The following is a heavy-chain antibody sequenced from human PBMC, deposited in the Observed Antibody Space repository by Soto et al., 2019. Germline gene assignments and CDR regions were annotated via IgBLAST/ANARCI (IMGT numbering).Heavy chain of an antibody. CDR3: ARVKCSSTSCYTNYYYGMDV. J-gene: IGHJ6*02. Sequence: GGSLRLSCAASGFTFSSYGMHWVRQAPGKGLEWVAVIWYDGSNKYYADSVKGRFTISRDNSKNTLYLQMNSLRAEDTAVYYCARVKCSSTSCYTNYYYGMDVWGQGTTVTVS. CDR2: IWYDGSNK. V-gene: IGHV3-33*01. CDR1: GFTFSSYG. D-gene: IGHD2-2*02.